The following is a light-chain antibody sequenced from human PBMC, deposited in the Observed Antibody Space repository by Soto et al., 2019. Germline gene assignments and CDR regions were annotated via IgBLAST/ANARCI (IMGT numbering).Light chain of an antibody. CDR3: SSYTTSNTRQIV. CDR1: SSDVGGYNY. Sequence: QSVLTQPASLSGSPGQPITISCTGTSSDVGGYNYVSWYQHHPGKAPKLLIYDVSNRPSGISNRFSGSKSDNTASLTISGLQPEDEADYYCSSYTTSNTRQIVFGTGTKVTVL. J-gene: IGLJ1*01. CDR2: DVS. V-gene: IGLV2-14*03.